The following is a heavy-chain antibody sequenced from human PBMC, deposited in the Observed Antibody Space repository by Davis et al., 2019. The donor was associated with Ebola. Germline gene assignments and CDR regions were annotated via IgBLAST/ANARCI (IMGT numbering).Heavy chain of an antibody. D-gene: IGHD6-13*01. Sequence: PSETLSLTCTVSGGSISSGSYYWSWIRQPAGKGLEWIGYIHYSGSTSYNASLESRATILLDTSENQVSLKLTSVTAADTAVYFCARGGPEEQLLRWFDPWGQGTLVTVSS. J-gene: IGHJ5*02. CDR3: ARGGPEEQLLRWFDP. CDR2: IHYSGST. V-gene: IGHV4-61*10. CDR1: GGSISSGSYY.